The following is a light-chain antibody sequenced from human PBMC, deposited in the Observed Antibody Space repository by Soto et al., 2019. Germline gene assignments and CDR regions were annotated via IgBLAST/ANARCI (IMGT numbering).Light chain of an antibody. V-gene: IGLV2-14*01. CDR3: SSYSTISTYV. CDR1: SSDVGAYNY. J-gene: IGLJ1*01. CDR2: EVS. Sequence: QYVLTQPASVSGSPGQSITISCTGTSSDVGAYNYVSLFQHHPGKAPKLMIYEVSNRPSGVSNRFSGSKSGITASLTISGLQAEDEADYYCSSYSTISTYVFGTGTKVTVL.